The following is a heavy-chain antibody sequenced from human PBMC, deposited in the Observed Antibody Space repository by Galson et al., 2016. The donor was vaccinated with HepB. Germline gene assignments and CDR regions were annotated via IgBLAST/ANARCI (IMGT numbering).Heavy chain of an antibody. CDR3: AKDRYTVTTLFDF. D-gene: IGHD4-17*01. V-gene: IGHV3-23*01. CDR1: GFTFRSCA. J-gene: IGHJ4*02. CDR2: CSGSGVDT. Sequence: SLRLFCAASGFTFRSCAMSWVRQAPGKGLEWVSGCSGSGVDTLYADSVKGRFTISRDNSKNTLYLQMNSLRVEDTAVYYCAKDRYTVTTLFDFWGQGTLVTVSS.